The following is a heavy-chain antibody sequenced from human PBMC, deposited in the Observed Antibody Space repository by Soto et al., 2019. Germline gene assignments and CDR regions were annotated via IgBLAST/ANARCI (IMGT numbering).Heavy chain of an antibody. D-gene: IGHD3-22*01. J-gene: IGHJ6*01. CDR3: AEDRGTMIGVVIWGGFGIDV. Sequence: PGGSLRLSCAASGFTFSSYAMSWVRQAPGKGLEWVSAISGSGGSTYYAGSVKGRFTISRDNSKNTLYLQMNSLRAEDTAVYYFAEDRGTMIGVVIWGGFGIDVWGQGATVNVLS. CDR2: ISGSGGST. V-gene: IGHV3-23*01. CDR1: GFTFSSYA.